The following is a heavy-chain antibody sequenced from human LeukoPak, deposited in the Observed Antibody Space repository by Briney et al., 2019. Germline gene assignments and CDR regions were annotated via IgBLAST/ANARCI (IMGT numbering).Heavy chain of an antibody. CDR1: GYTFTDYY. V-gene: IGHV1-46*01. J-gene: IGHJ1*01. Sequence: GASVKVSCKSSGYTFTDYYMHWVRQAPGQGLEWMGIINPSGGSTSYAQKFQGRVSMTRATSTSTVYMELSSLRSEDTAVYYCARDYYYDSSGFPGYFQHWGQGTLVTVSS. D-gene: IGHD3-22*01. CDR2: INPSGGST. CDR3: ARDYYYDSSGFPGYFQH.